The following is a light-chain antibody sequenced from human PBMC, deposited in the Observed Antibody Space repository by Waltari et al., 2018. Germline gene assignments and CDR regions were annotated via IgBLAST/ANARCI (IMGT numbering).Light chain of an antibody. CDR2: DTS. Sequence: DIVLTQSPATLSLSPGERDTLSCWASQSVSNYLAWYQQKPGQAPRLLIYDTSNRATGIPSRFSGSGFGTDFTLTITSLEPEDFAVYYCQQRRTWPLTFGGGTKVEIK. J-gene: IGKJ4*01. V-gene: IGKV3-11*01. CDR3: QQRRTWPLT. CDR1: QSVSNY.